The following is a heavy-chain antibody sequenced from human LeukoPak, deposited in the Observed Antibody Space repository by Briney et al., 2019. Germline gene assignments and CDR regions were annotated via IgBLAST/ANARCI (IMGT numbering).Heavy chain of an antibody. Sequence: GGSLRLSCAASGFTFSSNYMGWVGQAPGKGLEWVSVIYSGCTTYYAASVKGRFTISRDNSKNTLYLQMNSLRAEDTAVYYCARSHYWYFDLWGRGTLVTVSS. V-gene: IGHV3-53*01. CDR3: ARSHYWYFDL. J-gene: IGHJ2*01. CDR2: IYSGCTT. CDR1: GFTFSSNY.